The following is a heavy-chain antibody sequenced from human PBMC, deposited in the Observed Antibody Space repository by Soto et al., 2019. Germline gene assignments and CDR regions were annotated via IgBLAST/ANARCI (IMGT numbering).Heavy chain of an antibody. CDR1: GFTFGDYA. D-gene: IGHD1-26*01. Sequence: GGSLRLSCTASGFTFGDYAMSWVRQAPGKGLEWVGFIRSKAYGGTTEYAASVKGRFTISRDDSKSIAYLQMNSLKTEDTAVYYCTRDMAREMGASRGFDFDYWGQGTLVTVSS. J-gene: IGHJ4*02. CDR3: TRDMAREMGASRGFDFDY. V-gene: IGHV3-49*04. CDR2: IRSKAYGGTT.